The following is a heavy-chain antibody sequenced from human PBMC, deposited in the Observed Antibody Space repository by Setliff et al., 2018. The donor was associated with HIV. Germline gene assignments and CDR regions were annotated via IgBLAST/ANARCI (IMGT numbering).Heavy chain of an antibody. D-gene: IGHD2-2*01. CDR2: IKSDGGST. Sequence: GGSLRLSCAASGFTFSRYWMHWVRQAPGKGLVWVSRIKSDGGSTNYADSVKGRFTISRDNAKNTMWLQMTGLRAEDTAVYYCARSSPADSYGDWDLWGQGTLVTVSS. CDR1: GFTFSRYW. CDR3: ARSSPADSYGDWDL. J-gene: IGHJ5*02. V-gene: IGHV3-74*01.